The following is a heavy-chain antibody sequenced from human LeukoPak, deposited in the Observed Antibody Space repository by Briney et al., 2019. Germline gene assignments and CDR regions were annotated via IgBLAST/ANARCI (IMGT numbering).Heavy chain of an antibody. J-gene: IGHJ6*03. CDR3: ARGPPITIFGVIIPYYYYMDV. Sequence: GGSLRLSRAASGFTFSTYSMNWVRQAPGGGLEWVSSISSSSSYIYYADSMKGRFTISRDNAKNSLYLQMNSLRAEDTAVYYCARGPPITIFGVIIPYYYYMDVWGKGTTVTVSS. CDR1: GFTFSTYS. D-gene: IGHD3-3*01. CDR2: ISSSSSYI. V-gene: IGHV3-21*01.